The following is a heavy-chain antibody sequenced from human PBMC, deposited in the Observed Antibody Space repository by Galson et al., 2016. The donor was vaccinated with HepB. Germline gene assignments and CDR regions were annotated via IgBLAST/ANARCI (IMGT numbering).Heavy chain of an antibody. Sequence: SVKVSCKASGYTFTSYGISWVRQAPGQGLEWMGWISTYDGDTNYAQNLQGRVTMTTDTSTTTAYMELRSLRSDDTAMYYCARVWYCSAGSCYDAFDIWGQGTMVTVSS. CDR3: ARVWYCSAGSCYDAFDI. J-gene: IGHJ3*02. CDR1: GYTFTSYG. D-gene: IGHD2-15*01. CDR2: ISTYDGDT. V-gene: IGHV1-18*01.